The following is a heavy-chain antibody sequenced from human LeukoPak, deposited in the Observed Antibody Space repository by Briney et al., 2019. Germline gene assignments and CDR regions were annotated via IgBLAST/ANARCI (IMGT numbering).Heavy chain of an antibody. D-gene: IGHD1-26*01. Sequence: GASVKVSCKASGGTFSSYAISWVRQAPGQGLEWMGWISAYNGNTNYAQKLQGRVTMTTDTSTSTAYMELRSLRSDDTAVYYCARDRSGSYPRGGSLRNDAFDIWGQGTMVTVSS. J-gene: IGHJ3*02. CDR1: GGTFSSYA. CDR2: ISAYNGNT. V-gene: IGHV1-18*01. CDR3: ARDRSGSYPRGGSLRNDAFDI.